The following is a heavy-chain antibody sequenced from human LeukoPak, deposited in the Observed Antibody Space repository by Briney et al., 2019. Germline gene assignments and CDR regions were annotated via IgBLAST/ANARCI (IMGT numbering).Heavy chain of an antibody. D-gene: IGHD2-2*01. V-gene: IGHV3-7*01. CDR3: AKEIDIVVVPAADPFYYYYGMDV. J-gene: IGHJ6*04. CDR2: IKQDGSEK. CDR1: GFTFSTYW. Sequence: GSLRLSCAASGFTFSTYWMSWVRQAPGKGLEWVANIKQDGSEKYYADSVKGRFTISRDNSKNMLYLQMNSLRAEDTAVYYCAKEIDIVVVPAADPFYYYYGMDVWGKGTTVTVSS.